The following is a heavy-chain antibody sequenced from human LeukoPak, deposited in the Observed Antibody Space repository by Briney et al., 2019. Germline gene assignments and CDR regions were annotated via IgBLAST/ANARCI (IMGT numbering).Heavy chain of an antibody. Sequence: PSETLSLTCTVSGGSISSSSYYWGWIRQPPGKGLEWIGSIYYSGSTYYNPSLKSRVTISVDTSKNQFSLKLSSVTAADTAVYYCARVAGYSSSWSPTQPIDYWGQGALVTVSS. D-gene: IGHD6-13*01. V-gene: IGHV4-39*07. CDR3: ARVAGYSSSWSPTQPIDY. CDR1: GGSISSSSYY. J-gene: IGHJ4*02. CDR2: IYYSGST.